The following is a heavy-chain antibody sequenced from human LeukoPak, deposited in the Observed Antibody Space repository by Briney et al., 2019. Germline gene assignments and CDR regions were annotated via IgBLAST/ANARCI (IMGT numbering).Heavy chain of an antibody. CDR3: ARETRVRWTDY. V-gene: IGHV3-21*01. CDR2: ISSSSSYI. D-gene: IGHD5-24*01. Sequence: GGSLRLSCAAYGFTFSTYSMNWVRQTPGKGLEWVSSISSSSSYIYYADSVKGRFTISRDNAKNSLYLQMNSLRAEDTAVYYCARETRVRWTDYWGQGILVTVSS. CDR1: GFTFSTYS. J-gene: IGHJ4*02.